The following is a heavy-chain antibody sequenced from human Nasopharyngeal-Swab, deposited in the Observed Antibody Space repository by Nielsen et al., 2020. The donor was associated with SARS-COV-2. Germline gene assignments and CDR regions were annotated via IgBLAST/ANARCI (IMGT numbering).Heavy chain of an antibody. Sequence: GGSLRLSCAASGFTFSDYYMSWIRQAPGKGLEWVSYISSSGSTIYYADSVKGRFTISRDNAKNSPYLQMNSLRAEDTAVYYCAISSGYYYPGFDYWGQGTLVTVSS. CDR3: AISSGYYYPGFDY. CDR2: ISSSGSTI. D-gene: IGHD3-22*01. CDR1: GFTFSDYY. J-gene: IGHJ4*02. V-gene: IGHV3-11*01.